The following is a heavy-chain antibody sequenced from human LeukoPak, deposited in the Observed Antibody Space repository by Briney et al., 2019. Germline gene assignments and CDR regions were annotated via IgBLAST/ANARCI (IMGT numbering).Heavy chain of an antibody. CDR3: ARDLYDSSGYFYYYYYYGMDV. Sequence: GGSLRLSCAASGFTFSSYAMSWVRQAPGKGLEWVSAISGSGGSTYYVDSVKGRFTISRDNAKNSLYLQMNSLRAEDTAVYYCARDLYDSSGYFYYYYYYGMDVWGQGTTVTVSS. J-gene: IGHJ6*02. D-gene: IGHD3-22*01. CDR1: GFTFSSYA. V-gene: IGHV3-23*01. CDR2: ISGSGGST.